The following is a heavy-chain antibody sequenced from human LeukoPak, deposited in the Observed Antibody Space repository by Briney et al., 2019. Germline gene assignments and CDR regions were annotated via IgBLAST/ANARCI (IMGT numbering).Heavy chain of an antibody. V-gene: IGHV3-33*01. CDR1: GFTFSSYG. CDR3: ARDSDLGNSGSLGCFDP. CDR2: TWFAVDNE. J-gene: IGHJ5*02. Sequence: GGSLRLACAAYGFTFSSYGMHWVRQAPGKGLEWVAVTWFAVDNEYYADSVRGRFTISRDNSKNTVYLQMNSLRAEDTAVYYCARDSDLGNSGSLGCFDPWGQGTLVTVSS. D-gene: IGHD3-10*01.